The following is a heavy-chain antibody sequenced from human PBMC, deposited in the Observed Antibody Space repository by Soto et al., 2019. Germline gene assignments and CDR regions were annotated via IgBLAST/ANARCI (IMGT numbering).Heavy chain of an antibody. V-gene: IGHV1-58*01. Sequence: SVKVSCKASGFTFTSSAVQWVRQARGQRLEWIGWIVVGSGNTNYAQKFQERVTITRDMSTSTAYMELSSLRSEDTAVYYCAAEGAYYDSSGYYYSWGQGTLVTVSS. CDR1: GFTFTSSA. CDR2: IVVGSGNT. D-gene: IGHD3-22*01. J-gene: IGHJ4*02. CDR3: AAEGAYYDSSGYYYS.